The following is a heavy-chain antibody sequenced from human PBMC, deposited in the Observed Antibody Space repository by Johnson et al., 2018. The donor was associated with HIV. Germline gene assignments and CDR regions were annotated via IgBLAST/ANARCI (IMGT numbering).Heavy chain of an antibody. CDR2: IYSGGST. Sequence: VQLVESGGGLVKPRGSLRLSCAASGFIFRDYYMSWIRQAPGKGLEWVSVIYSGGSTSYADSVKGRFTISRDNSKNTLYLQMNSLRAEDTAVYYCASVPMIVVLDGAFDIWGQGTMVTVSS. J-gene: IGHJ3*02. CDR1: GFIFRDYY. CDR3: ASVPMIVVLDGAFDI. D-gene: IGHD3-22*01. V-gene: IGHV3-66*01.